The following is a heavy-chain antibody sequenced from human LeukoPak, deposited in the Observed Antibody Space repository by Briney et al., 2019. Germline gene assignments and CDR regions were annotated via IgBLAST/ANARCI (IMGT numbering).Heavy chain of an antibody. CDR1: GGTFSIYA. J-gene: IGHJ6*02. D-gene: IGHD2-15*01. Sequence: GASVTVSCKASGGTFSIYAISWVRQAPGQGLEWMGGIISIFGTANYAQKFQGRVTITADESTSTAYMELSSLRSEDTAVYYCARVGSGYYYYYGMDVWDQGTTVTVSS. V-gene: IGHV1-69*13. CDR3: ARVGSGYYYYYGMDV. CDR2: IISIFGTA.